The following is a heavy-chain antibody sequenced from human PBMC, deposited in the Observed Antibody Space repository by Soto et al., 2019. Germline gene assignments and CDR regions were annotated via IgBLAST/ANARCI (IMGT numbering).Heavy chain of an antibody. CDR1: GDSVSSKTAA. J-gene: IGHJ5*02. Sequence: PSQTLSLTCAISGDSVSSKTAAWNWIRQSPSRGLEWLGRTYFRSRWYNDYAISVKSRITINPDTSKNQFSLLLNSVTPEDTAVYYCSRLSFDHFVHWFYPRGQGTLVPVSA. CDR3: SRLSFDHFVHWFYP. V-gene: IGHV6-1*01. D-gene: IGHD3-9*01. CDR2: TYFRSRWYN.